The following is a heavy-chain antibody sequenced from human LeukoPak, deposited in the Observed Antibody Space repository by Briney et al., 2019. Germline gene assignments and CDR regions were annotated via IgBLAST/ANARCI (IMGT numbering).Heavy chain of an antibody. CDR3: ARGRGYSGRYFDAFDM. CDR2: IKQDGSEK. J-gene: IGHJ3*02. Sequence: GGSLRLSCAASGFTFSSYWMSWVRQAPGKGLEWVANIKQDGSEKYYVDSVKGRFTFSRDNAKNSLYLQMNSLRAEDTAVYYCARGRGYSGRYFDAFDMWGQGTMVTVSS. V-gene: IGHV3-7*01. CDR1: GFTFSSYW. D-gene: IGHD1-26*01.